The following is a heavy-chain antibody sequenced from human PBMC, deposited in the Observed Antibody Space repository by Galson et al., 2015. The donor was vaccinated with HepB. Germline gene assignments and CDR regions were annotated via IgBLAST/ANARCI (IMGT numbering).Heavy chain of an antibody. CDR1: GFTFSNAW. Sequence: SLRLSCAASGFTFSNAWMSWVRQAPGKGLEWVGRIKSKTDGGTTDYAAPVKGRFTISRDDSKNTLYLQMNSLKTEDTAVYYCTSGLMSFWSGYYSPYYFDYWGQGTLVTVSS. CDR3: TSGLMSFWSGYYSPYYFDY. D-gene: IGHD3-3*01. J-gene: IGHJ4*02. CDR2: IKSKTDGGTT. V-gene: IGHV3-15*01.